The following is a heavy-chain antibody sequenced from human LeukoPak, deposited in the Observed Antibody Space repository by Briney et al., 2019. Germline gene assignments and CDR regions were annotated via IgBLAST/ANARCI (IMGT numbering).Heavy chain of an antibody. CDR3: AREDCSSTSCYSAGPFATDY. CDR2: ISAYNGNT. Sequence: ASVKVSCKASGYTFTSYGISWVRQAPGQGLEWMGWISAYNGNTNCAQKLQGRVTMTTDTSTSTAYMELRSLRSDDTAVYYCAREDCSSTSCYSAGPFATDYWGQGTLVTVSS. J-gene: IGHJ4*02. CDR1: GYTFTSYG. D-gene: IGHD2-2*01. V-gene: IGHV1-18*01.